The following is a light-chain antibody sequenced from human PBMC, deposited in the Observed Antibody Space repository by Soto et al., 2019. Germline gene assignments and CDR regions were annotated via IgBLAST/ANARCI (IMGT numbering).Light chain of an antibody. V-gene: IGKV1-27*01. Sequence: DVQMTRSPPSLSASVGDRVTITCRASQGIAPYLAWFQQKPGKVPKLLIYAASTLQSGVPSRFSGSGSGTDFTLTISSLQPEDVATYYCQKYNSAPLTLGGGTKVEIK. CDR2: AAS. CDR3: QKYNSAPLT. J-gene: IGKJ4*01. CDR1: QGIAPY.